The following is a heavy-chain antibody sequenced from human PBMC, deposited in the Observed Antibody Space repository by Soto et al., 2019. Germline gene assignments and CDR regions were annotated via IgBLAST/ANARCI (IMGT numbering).Heavy chain of an antibody. CDR2: VYPGDSDT. Sequence: PGESLKISCKGSGYSFSNYWIGWVRQVPGKGLEWMGIVYPGDSDTRYSPSLQGQVIISADKSISTAYLQWSSLKASDTAMYYCARSPQLWAHYYFDYWGQGTLVTVSS. D-gene: IGHD3-16*01. V-gene: IGHV5-51*01. CDR3: ARSPQLWAHYYFDY. J-gene: IGHJ4*02. CDR1: GYSFSNYW.